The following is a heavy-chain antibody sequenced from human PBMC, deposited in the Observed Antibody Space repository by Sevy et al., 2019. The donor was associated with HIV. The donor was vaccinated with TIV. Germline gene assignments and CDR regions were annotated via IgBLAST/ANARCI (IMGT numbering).Heavy chain of an antibody. CDR1: GFTFSSYE. J-gene: IGHJ4*02. CDR2: ISSSGSTI. D-gene: IGHD4-17*01. V-gene: IGHV3-48*03. CDR3: ARDQDYGDYVN. Sequence: GGSLRLSCAASGFTFSSYEMNWVRQAPGKGLGWVSYISSSGSTIYYADSVKGRFTISRDNAKNSLYLQMNSLRAEDTAVYYCARDQDYGDYVNWGQGTLVTVSS.